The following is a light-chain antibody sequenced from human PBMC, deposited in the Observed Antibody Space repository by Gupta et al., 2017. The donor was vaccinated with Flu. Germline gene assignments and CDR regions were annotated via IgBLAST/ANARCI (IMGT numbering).Light chain of an antibody. CDR1: QSISSSY. CDR2: GAS. V-gene: IGKV3-20*01. J-gene: IGKJ1*01. Sequence: RATLSCRASQSISSSYLAWYQQKPGQSPRLLIYGASSRATGIPDRFSGSGSGTDFTLTISRLEPEDFAVYYCQQYGDSPPTTFGQGTKVEIK. CDR3: QQYGDSPPTT.